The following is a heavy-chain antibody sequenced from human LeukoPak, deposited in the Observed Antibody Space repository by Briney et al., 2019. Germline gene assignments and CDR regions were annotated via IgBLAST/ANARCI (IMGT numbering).Heavy chain of an antibody. CDR3: ARHLPAGGGVWFDP. Sequence: PSETLSLTCTVSGGSISSSSYYWGWIRQPPGKGLEWIGSIYYSGSTYYNPSLKSRVTISVDTSKNQFSLKLSSVTAADTAVYYCARHLPAGGGVWFDPWGQGTLVAVSS. J-gene: IGHJ5*02. V-gene: IGHV4-39*01. CDR2: IYYSGST. CDR1: GGSISSSSYY. D-gene: IGHD3-16*01.